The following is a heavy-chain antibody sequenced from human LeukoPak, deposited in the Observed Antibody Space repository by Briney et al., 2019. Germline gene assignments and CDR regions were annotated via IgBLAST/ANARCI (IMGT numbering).Heavy chain of an antibody. D-gene: IGHD6-19*01. J-gene: IGHJ1*01. CDR2: ISYDGSNK. CDR1: VFTLSRYG. CDR3: AKVRGIAVAGTNRPAEYFQH. Sequence: GRSLRLSCAASVFTLSRYGMHWVRQAPGRGLEWVAVISYDGSNKYYADSVKGRFTISRDNSKNTLYLQMNSLRAEDTAVYYCAKVRGIAVAGTNRPAEYFQHWGQGTLVTVSS. V-gene: IGHV3-30*18.